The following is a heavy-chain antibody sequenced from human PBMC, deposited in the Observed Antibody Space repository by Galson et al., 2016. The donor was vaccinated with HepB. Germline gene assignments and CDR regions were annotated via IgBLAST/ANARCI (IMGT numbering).Heavy chain of an antibody. Sequence: SLRLSCAASGLTFSNYAMTWVRQAPGKGLEWVSSISGDTTTTYYADSVKGRFIISRDNSKNTFYLQMNSLRAEDTASYYCAKGGGSTWYISPHFVDPWGQGTLVTVSS. D-gene: IGHD6-13*01. CDR2: ISGDTTTT. J-gene: IGHJ5*02. CDR3: AKGGGSTWYISPHFVDP. V-gene: IGHV3-23*01. CDR1: GLTFSNYA.